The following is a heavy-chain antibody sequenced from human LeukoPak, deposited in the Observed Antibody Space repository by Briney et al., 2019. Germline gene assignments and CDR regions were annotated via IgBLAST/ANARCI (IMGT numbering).Heavy chain of an antibody. D-gene: IGHD3-22*01. CDR3: ARSITMTPTFDP. CDR2: IYHSGGT. CDR1: GGSISSGGYS. J-gene: IGHJ5*02. Sequence: SQTLSLTCTVSGGSISSGGYSWSWLRQPPGKGLEWIGYIYHSGGTYYNPSLKSRVSISEDRSKNQLSLKLSSLTAADTAVYYCARSITMTPTFDPWGQGTLVTVSS. V-gene: IGHV4-30-2*01.